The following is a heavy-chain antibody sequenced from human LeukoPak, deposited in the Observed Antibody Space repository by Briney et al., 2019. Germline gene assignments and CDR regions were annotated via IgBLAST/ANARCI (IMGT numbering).Heavy chain of an antibody. CDR3: ARDLGSNYVYYYGMDV. V-gene: IGHV1-18*01. CDR2: ITAYSGNK. D-gene: IGHD4-11*01. J-gene: IGHJ6*02. CDR1: GYTFTSYG. Sequence: ASVKVSCKASGYTFTSYGISWVRQAPGQGLEWMGWITAYSGNKNYAQKLQGRVTMTTDTSTSTAYMELRSLRADDTAVYYCARDLGSNYVYYYGMDVWGQGTTVTVSS.